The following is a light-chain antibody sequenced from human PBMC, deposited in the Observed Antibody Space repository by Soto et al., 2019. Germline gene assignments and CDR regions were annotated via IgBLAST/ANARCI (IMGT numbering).Light chain of an antibody. CDR3: QQYKSYPYT. CDR2: DAS. J-gene: IGKJ2*01. V-gene: IGKV1-5*01. CDR1: QSISSW. Sequence: DIQMTQSPSTLSASVGDRVTITCRASQSISSWLAWYQQKPGKAPKLLIYDASSLESGVPSRFSGSGSGTEFTLTISSLQPDDFATYYYQQYKSYPYTFGQGTKLEIK.